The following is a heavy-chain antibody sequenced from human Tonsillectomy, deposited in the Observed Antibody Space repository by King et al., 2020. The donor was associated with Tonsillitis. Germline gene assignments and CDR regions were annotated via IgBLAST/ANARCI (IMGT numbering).Heavy chain of an antibody. J-gene: IGHJ5*02. CDR2: IYYSGST. D-gene: IGHD6-13*01. V-gene: IGHV4-59*08. Sequence: VQLQESGPGLVKPSETLSLTCTVSGDSSSSYYWSWIRQPPGKGLEWIGNIYYSGSTNYNPSLKSRVNISIDTSKNQFSLKLTSVTAADTAVYFCAALRGIPDWFDPWGQGTLVTVSS. CDR1: GDSSSSYY. CDR3: AALRGIPDWFDP.